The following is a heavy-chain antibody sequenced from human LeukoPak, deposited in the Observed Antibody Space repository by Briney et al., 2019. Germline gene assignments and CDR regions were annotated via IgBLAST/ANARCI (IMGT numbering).Heavy chain of an antibody. CDR2: IYYSGST. V-gene: IGHV4-31*03. J-gene: IGHJ3*02. D-gene: IGHD2/OR15-2a*01. CDR3: ARFTTFLLPSRRYAFDI. CDR1: GGSISSGGYY. Sequence: SQTLSLTCTVSGGSISSGGYYWSWIRQHPGKGLEWIGYIYYSGSTYYNPSLKSRVTISVDTSKNQFSLKLSSVTAADTAVYYCARFTTFLLPSRRYAFDIWGQGTMVTVSS.